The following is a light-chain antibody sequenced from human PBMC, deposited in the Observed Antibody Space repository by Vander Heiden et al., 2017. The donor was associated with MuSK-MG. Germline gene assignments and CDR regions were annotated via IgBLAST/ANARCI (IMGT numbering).Light chain of an antibody. J-gene: IGLJ2*01. CDR1: SYTIGNNY. Sequence: QSVMTQPPSVSAAPGQKVMLSRAGSSYTIGNNYVSWYQHDPGTAPKLLIYENSMRPSGIPDRFSGSKSGTSATLCITGLQTGDEADYSCGTWDSSLRVSVFGGGTKVTVL. CDR3: GTWDSSLRVSV. CDR2: ENS. V-gene: IGLV1-51*02.